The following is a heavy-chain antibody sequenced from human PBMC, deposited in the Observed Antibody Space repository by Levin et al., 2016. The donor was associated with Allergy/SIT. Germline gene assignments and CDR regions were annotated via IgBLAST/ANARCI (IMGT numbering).Heavy chain of an antibody. CDR2: ISYDGSNK. V-gene: IGHV3-30*18. Sequence: WIRQPPGKGLEWVAVISYDGSNKYYADSVKGRFTISRDNSKNTLYLQMNSLRAEDTAVYYCAKGENVLLWFGELSHWGQGTLVTVSS. J-gene: IGHJ4*02. CDR3: AKGENVLLWFGELSH. D-gene: IGHD3-10*01.